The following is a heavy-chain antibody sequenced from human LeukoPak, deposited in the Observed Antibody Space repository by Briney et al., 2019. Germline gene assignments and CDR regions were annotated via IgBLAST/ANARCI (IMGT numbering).Heavy chain of an antibody. CDR1: GFTFDDYA. CDR3: AKDRRRYSSGSWVVYFDY. CDR2: ISWNSGSI. Sequence: GGSLRFSCAASGFTFDDYAMHWVRQAPGKGLEWVSGISWNSGSIGYADSVKGRFTISRDNAKNSLYLQMNSLRAEDTALYYCAKDRRRYSSGSWVVYFDYWGQGTLVTVSS. V-gene: IGHV3-9*01. D-gene: IGHD6-25*01. J-gene: IGHJ4*02.